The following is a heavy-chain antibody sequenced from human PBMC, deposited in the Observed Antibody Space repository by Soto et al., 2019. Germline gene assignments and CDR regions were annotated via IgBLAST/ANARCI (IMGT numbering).Heavy chain of an antibody. D-gene: IGHD3-10*02. CDR2: ISYDGSNN. Sequence: GKGLEWVAVISYDGSNNYYAASGKGRFTSSRDNSKNTLYLQMNSLRAEDTAVYYFFFQAEDGIRDVRSVSAFLLNRSSDL. V-gene: IGHV3-30*03. J-gene: IGHJ2*01. CDR3: FFQAEDGIRDVRSVSAFLLNRSSDL.